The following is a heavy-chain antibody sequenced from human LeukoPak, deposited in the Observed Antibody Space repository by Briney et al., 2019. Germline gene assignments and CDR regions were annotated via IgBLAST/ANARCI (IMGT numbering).Heavy chain of an antibody. V-gene: IGHV3-21*04. J-gene: IGHJ3*02. D-gene: IGHD2-2*01. CDR3: AREGYCSSTSCRGPLGAFDI. Sequence: GGSLRLSCAASGFTFSSYSMNWVRQAPGKGLEWVSSISSGSSYIHYADSVKGRFTISRDNAKNSLYLQMNSLRAEDTAVYYCAREGYCSSTSCRGPLGAFDIWGQGTMVTVSS. CDR2: ISSGSSYI. CDR1: GFTFSSYS.